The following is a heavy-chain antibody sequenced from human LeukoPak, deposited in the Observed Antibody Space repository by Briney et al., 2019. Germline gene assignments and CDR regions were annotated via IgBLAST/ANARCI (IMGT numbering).Heavy chain of an antibody. CDR3: ARGRMFRGGGSDFPFNWFDP. J-gene: IGHJ5*02. D-gene: IGHD3-10*01. CDR2: IYTSGSA. V-gene: IGHV4-4*07. Sequence: SETLSLTCTVSGGSIISYYWGWIRQPAGKGLGWIGRIYTSGSANYNPSLTRRLTMSVDTSKHQFSLKLNSVTAADTAVYYCARGRMFRGGGSDFPFNWFDPWGQGTLVTVSS. CDR1: GGSIISYY.